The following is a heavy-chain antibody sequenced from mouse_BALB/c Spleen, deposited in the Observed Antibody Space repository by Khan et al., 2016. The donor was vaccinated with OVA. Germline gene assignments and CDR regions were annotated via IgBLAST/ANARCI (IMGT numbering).Heavy chain of an antibody. CDR1: GYSFTSYY. V-gene: IGHV1S135*01. CDR2: IDPFSGGT. J-gene: IGHJ3*01. D-gene: IGHD2-2*01. Sequence: VQLKQSGPELMKPGASVKISCKASGYSFTSYYIHWVMQSHGKSLECIGYIDPFSGGTTYNQKFKGKATLTVDKSSSTAYIPLSNLTSEDSAVYYCTRHGYVAWFTYWGQGTLVTVSA. CDR3: TRHGYVAWFTY.